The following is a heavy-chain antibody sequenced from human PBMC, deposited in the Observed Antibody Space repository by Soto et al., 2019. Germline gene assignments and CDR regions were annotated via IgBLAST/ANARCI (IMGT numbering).Heavy chain of an antibody. Sequence: GASVKVSCKASGYTFTSYAVHWVRQAPGQRLEWMGWINAGNGNTKYSQKFQGRVTITRDTSASTAYMELSSLRSEDTAVYCCARGSPWIQLWLLNYWGQGTLVTVYS. CDR1: GYTFTSYA. CDR3: ARGSPWIQLWLLNY. CDR2: INAGNGNT. D-gene: IGHD5-18*01. V-gene: IGHV1-3*01. J-gene: IGHJ4*02.